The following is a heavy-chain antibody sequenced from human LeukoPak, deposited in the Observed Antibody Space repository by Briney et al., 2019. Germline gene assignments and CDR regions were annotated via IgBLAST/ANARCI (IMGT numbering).Heavy chain of an antibody. CDR1: GFTFSSYA. Sequence: GGSLRLSCAASGFTFSSYAMSWVRQAPGKGLEWVSAISGSGGSTYYADSVKGRFTFSRDNAKNSLFLQMNSLRAEDTAVYYCARLGNYADFDYWGQGTLVTVSS. V-gene: IGHV3-23*01. D-gene: IGHD4-11*01. J-gene: IGHJ4*02. CDR3: ARLGNYADFDY. CDR2: ISGSGGST.